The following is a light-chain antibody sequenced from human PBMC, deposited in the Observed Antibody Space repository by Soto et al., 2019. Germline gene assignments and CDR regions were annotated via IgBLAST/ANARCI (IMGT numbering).Light chain of an antibody. V-gene: IGLV1-51*01. Sequence: QSALTQPPSVSAAPGQKVHISCSGSSSNIGGNSVSWYQQLPVTAPKLLSYDDNKRPSGIPDRFSGSKSGTSATLGITGFQTGDEADYYCGSWDSSLSAYVFGTGTKVTVL. CDR1: SSNIGGNS. J-gene: IGLJ1*01. CDR2: DDN. CDR3: GSWDSSLSAYV.